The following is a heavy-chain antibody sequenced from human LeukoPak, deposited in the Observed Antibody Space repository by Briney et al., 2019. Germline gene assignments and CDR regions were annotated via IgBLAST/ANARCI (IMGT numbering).Heavy chain of an antibody. Sequence: GGSLRLSCAASGFTFSTYGMNWVRQAPGKGLEWVSSISNIGNHIYYADSVKGRFTISRDNAKNSLYLQMNSLRAEDTAVYYCARDYEDSSSWYQGWFDPWGQGTLVTVSS. CDR1: GFTFSTYG. CDR3: ARDYEDSSSWYQGWFDP. D-gene: IGHD6-13*01. V-gene: IGHV3-21*01. CDR2: ISNIGNHI. J-gene: IGHJ5*02.